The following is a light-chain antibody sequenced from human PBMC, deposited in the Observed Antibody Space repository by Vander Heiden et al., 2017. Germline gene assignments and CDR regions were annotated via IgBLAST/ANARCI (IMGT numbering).Light chain of an antibody. Sequence: IQMTESPSSLSASVGHRVTITCRASQGISNYLAWYQQKPGKVPKLLIYAASTLQSGVPSRFSDSGAGADFTLTISSLQPEDVATYYCQKYYSAPWTFGQGTKLEIK. J-gene: IGKJ1*01. CDR3: QKYYSAPWT. CDR2: AAS. V-gene: IGKV1-27*01. CDR1: QGISNY.